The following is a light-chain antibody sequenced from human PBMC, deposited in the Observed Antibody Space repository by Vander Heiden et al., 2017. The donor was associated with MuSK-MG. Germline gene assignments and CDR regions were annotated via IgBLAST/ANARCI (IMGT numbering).Light chain of an antibody. Sequence: SYELTQPPSMSVSPGQSASITCSGDKLGDKYASWYQQKPGQSPVLVIYQDIKRAAGIPERFSGSNSGNTATLTISGTQAMDEADYYCQAWDSSTGVFGGGTKLTVL. CDR3: QAWDSSTGV. J-gene: IGLJ3*02. CDR2: QDI. V-gene: IGLV3-1*01. CDR1: KLGDKY.